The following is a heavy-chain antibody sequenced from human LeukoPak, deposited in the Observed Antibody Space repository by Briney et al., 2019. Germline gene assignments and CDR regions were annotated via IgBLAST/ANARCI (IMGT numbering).Heavy chain of an antibody. CDR3: ARDYKYAFDN. D-gene: IGHD5-24*01. J-gene: IGHJ4*02. CDR2: IGIDSGNT. CDR1: GFTFSDYS. Sequence: GGSLRLSCAASGFTFSDYSMSWVRQAPGKGLEWISYIGIDSGNTNYADSVKGRFTIFGDKAKNSLYLQMNSLRVEDTAVYYCARDYKYAFDNWGQGTLVTVSS. V-gene: IGHV3-11*06.